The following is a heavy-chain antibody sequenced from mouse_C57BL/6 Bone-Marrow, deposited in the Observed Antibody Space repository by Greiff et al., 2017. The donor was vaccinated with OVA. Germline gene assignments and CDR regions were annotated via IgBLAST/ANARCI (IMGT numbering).Heavy chain of an antibody. V-gene: IGHV1-15*01. CDR1: GYTFTDYE. J-gene: IGHJ3*01. D-gene: IGHD2-1*01. CDR2: IDPETGGT. CDR3: TRSTERFAY. Sequence: QVHVKQSGAELVRPGASVTLSCKASGYTFTDYEMHWVEQTPVHGLEWIGAIDPETGGTAYNQKFKGKAILTADKSSSTAYMELRSLTSEDSAVYYCTRSTERFAYWGQGTLVTVSA.